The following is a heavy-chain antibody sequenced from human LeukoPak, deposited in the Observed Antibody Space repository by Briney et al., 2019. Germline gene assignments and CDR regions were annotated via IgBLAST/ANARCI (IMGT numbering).Heavy chain of an antibody. CDR3: ARDPLTLYDYYMDV. D-gene: IGHD3-9*01. J-gene: IGHJ6*03. CDR2: ISYDGSNK. Sequence: AGGSLRLSCAASGFTFSSYAMHWVRQAPGKGLEWVAVISYDGSNKYYADSVKGRFTISRDNSKNTLYLQMNSLRAEDTAVYYCARDPLTLYDYYMDVWGKGTTVTVSS. V-gene: IGHV3-30-3*01. CDR1: GFTFSSYA.